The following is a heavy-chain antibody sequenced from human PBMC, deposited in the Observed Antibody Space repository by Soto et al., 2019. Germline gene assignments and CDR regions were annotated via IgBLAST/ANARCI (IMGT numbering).Heavy chain of an antibody. V-gene: IGHV3-23*01. CDR2: ISSSGGSGGST. CDR3: AQDWRMAV. Sequence: EVQLLESGGGLVQPGGSLRLSCAASGFTFSRYAMNWVRQAGGKGLEWVSDISSSGGSGGSTHYAESVKGRFTTSRDNSKNTLYLQMNSLRAEDTAVYYCAQDWRMAVWGQGTTVTVSS. J-gene: IGHJ6*02. CDR1: GFTFSRYA.